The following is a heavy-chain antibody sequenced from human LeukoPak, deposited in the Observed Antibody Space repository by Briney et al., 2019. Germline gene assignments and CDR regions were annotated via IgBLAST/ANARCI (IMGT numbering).Heavy chain of an antibody. J-gene: IGHJ4*02. V-gene: IGHV3-15*01. D-gene: IGHD3-9*01. CDR3: TTEGGDYDILTGYFEYFDY. Sequence: PGGSLRLSCAASGFTFSNAWMSWVRQAPGKGLEWVGRINSKTDGGTTDYAAPVKGRFTISRDDSKNTLYLQMNRLKTEDTAVYYCTTEGGDYDILTGYFEYFDYWGQGTLVTVSS. CDR2: INSKTDGGTT. CDR1: GFTFSNAW.